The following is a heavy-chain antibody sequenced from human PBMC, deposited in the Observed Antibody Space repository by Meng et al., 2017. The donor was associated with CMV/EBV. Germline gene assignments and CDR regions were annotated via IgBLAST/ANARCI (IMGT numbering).Heavy chain of an antibody. CDR1: GDSVSSNSAA. J-gene: IGHJ6*02. V-gene: IGHV6-1*01. CDR3: ARDRPAMVYYYYGMDV. CDR2: TYYRSKWYN. D-gene: IGHD5-18*01. Sequence: SCAISGDSVSSNSAARNWIRQSPSRGLEWLGRTYYRSKWYNDYAVSVKSRITINPDTSKNQFSLQLNSVTPEDTAVYYCARDRPAMVYYYYGMDVWGQGTTVTVSS.